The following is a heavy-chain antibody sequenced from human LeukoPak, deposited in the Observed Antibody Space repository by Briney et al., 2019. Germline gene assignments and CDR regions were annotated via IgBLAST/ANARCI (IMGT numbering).Heavy chain of an antibody. Sequence: ASVKVSCKASGYTFTNYAMHWVRQAPGQRLEWMGWINSGNGNTKYSQAFQGRVTITRDTSANTAYMELSSLRSEDTAVYYCARGTTYYYGSGSYPFHYYYMDVWGKGTTVTISS. CDR2: INSGNGNT. V-gene: IGHV1-3*03. CDR3: ARGTTYYYGSGSYPFHYYYMDV. CDR1: GYTFTNYA. D-gene: IGHD3-10*01. J-gene: IGHJ6*03.